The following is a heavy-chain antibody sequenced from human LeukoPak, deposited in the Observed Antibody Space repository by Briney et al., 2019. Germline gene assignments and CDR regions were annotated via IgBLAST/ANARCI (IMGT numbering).Heavy chain of an antibody. D-gene: IGHD1-26*01. J-gene: IGHJ4*02. V-gene: IGHV3-21*04. CDR3: AKAGSIRFDY. Sequence: GGSLRLSCAASGFTFSSYSMNWVRQAPGKGLEWVSSISSSSSYIYYADSVKGRFTISRDNSKNTLFLQMNSLRAEDTAVYYCAKAGSIRFDYWGQGTLVTVSS. CDR1: GFTFSSYS. CDR2: ISSSSSYI.